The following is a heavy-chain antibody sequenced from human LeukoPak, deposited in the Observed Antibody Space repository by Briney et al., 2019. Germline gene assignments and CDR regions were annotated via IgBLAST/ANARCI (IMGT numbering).Heavy chain of an antibody. V-gene: IGHV3-23*01. J-gene: IGHJ4*02. CDR1: GFTFSSYA. CDR3: ARDQLYYYGSGMADY. D-gene: IGHD3-10*01. Sequence: GGSLRLSCAASGFTFSSYAMSWVRQAPGKGLEWVSAISGRGGSTYYADSVKGRFTISRDNSKNTLYLQMNSLRAEDTAVYYCARDQLYYYGSGMADYWGQGTLVTVSS. CDR2: ISGRGGST.